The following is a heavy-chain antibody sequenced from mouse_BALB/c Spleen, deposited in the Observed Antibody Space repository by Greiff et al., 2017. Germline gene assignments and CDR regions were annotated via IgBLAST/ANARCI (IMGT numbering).Heavy chain of an antibody. Sequence: DVMLVESGGGLVKPGGSLKLSCAASGFTFSSYAMSWVRQTPEKRLEWVASISSGGSTYYPDSVKGRFTISRDNARNILYLQMSSLRSEDTAMYYCARENDYDAFPYWGQGTLVTVSA. J-gene: IGHJ3*01. V-gene: IGHV5-6-5*01. CDR2: ISSGGST. CDR1: GFTFSSYA. CDR3: ARENDYDAFPY. D-gene: IGHD2-4*01.